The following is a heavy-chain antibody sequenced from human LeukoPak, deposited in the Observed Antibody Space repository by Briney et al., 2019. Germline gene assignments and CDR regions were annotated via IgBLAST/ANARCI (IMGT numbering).Heavy chain of an antibody. CDR1: GGTFSSYA. V-gene: IGHV1-18*01. CDR3: ARARTVTFSFAFDI. Sequence: ASVKVSCKAFGGTFSSYAITWVRQAPGQGLEWMGWISAYNGNTNYAQKLQGRVTVTTDTSTSTAYMELRSLRSDDTAVYYCARARTVTFSFAFDIWGQGTMVTVSS. J-gene: IGHJ3*02. CDR2: ISAYNGNT. D-gene: IGHD4-17*01.